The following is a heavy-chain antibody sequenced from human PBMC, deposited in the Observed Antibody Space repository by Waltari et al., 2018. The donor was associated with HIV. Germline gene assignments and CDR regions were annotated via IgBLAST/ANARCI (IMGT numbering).Heavy chain of an antibody. Sequence: QEQLVESGGGVVQPGRSLRLSCAASGIPFSSFGMHGVAQAPGKGLEWVAVIWYDGGNKYYADSVKGRFTISRDNSKNTLYLQMNSLRAEDTAVYYCARDPWDIAADLYYYYGMDVWGQGTTVTVSS. CDR2: IWYDGGNK. J-gene: IGHJ6*02. V-gene: IGHV3-33*01. CDR1: GIPFSSFG. D-gene: IGHD6-13*01. CDR3: ARDPWDIAADLYYYYGMDV.